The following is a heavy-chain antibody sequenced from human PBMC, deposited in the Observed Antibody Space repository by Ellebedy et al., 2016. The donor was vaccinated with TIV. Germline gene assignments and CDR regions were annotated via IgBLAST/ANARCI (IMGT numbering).Heavy chain of an antibody. D-gene: IGHD3-9*01. Sequence: GESLKISCVASGFTLSGYYMHWVRQVPGTGLVWVARINTDGSSSNYADSVEGRFTISRDNAKKTLYLEISGLRVEDTAVYYCARESVRYFDWDSWGQGTLVTV. V-gene: IGHV3-74*01. J-gene: IGHJ4*02. CDR3: ARESVRYFDWDS. CDR2: INTDGSSS. CDR1: GFTLSGYY.